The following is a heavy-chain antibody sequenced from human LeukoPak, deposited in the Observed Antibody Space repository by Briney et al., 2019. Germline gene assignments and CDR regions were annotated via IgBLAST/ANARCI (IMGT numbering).Heavy chain of an antibody. CDR3: ARPKAGSGSYYSPYYFDY. CDR1: GFTFSSYW. V-gene: IGHV3-23*01. CDR2: ISGSGGST. Sequence: GGSLRLSCAASGFTFSSYWMSWVRQAPGKGLEWISAISGSGGSTYYADSVKGRFTISRDNSKNTLYLQMNSLRAEDTAVYYCARPKAGSGSYYSPYYFDYWGQGTLVTVSS. D-gene: IGHD3-10*01. J-gene: IGHJ4*02.